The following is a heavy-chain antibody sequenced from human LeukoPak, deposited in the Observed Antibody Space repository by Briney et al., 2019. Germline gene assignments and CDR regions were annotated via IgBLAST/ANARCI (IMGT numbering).Heavy chain of an antibody. V-gene: IGHV4-4*02. CDR2: IYHSGST. Sequence: PSGTLSLTCAVSGGSISSSNWWSWVRQPPGKGLEWIGEIYHSGSTNYNPSLKSRVTISVDKSKNQFSLKLSSVTAADTAVYYCARPKYYYDSSGYYYYIDYWGQGTLVTVSS. J-gene: IGHJ4*02. CDR3: ARPKYYYDSSGYYYYIDY. CDR1: GGSISSSNW. D-gene: IGHD3-22*01.